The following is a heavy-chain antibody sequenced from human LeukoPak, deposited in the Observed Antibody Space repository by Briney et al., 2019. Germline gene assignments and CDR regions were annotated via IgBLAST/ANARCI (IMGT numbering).Heavy chain of an antibody. D-gene: IGHD3-9*01. J-gene: IGHJ5*02. Sequence: SETLSLTCTVSGGSISSYYWSWIRQPPGKGLEWIGYIYYSGSTNYNPSLKSRVTISVDTSKNQFSLKLSSVTAADTAVYYCARGRRYFDWINWFDPWGQGTLVTVSS. V-gene: IGHV4-59*12. CDR1: GGSISSYY. CDR3: ARGRRYFDWINWFDP. CDR2: IYYSGST.